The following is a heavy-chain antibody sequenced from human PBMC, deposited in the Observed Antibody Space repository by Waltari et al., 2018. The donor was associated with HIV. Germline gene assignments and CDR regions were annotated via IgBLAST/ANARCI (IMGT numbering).Heavy chain of an antibody. CDR1: GFTFGDYV. D-gene: IGHD3-3*01. V-gene: IGHV3-49*03. J-gene: IGHJ4*02. CDR3: TRDGLYYDFWSGYPGY. CDR2: IRSKAYVGTT. Sequence: EVQLVESGGGLVQPGRSLRLSCTASGFTFGDYVMSWFRQAPGRGVEGVGLIRSKAYVGTTEYAASVKGRFTISRDDSKSIAYLQMNSLKTEDTAVYYCTRDGLYYDFWSGYPGYWGQGTLVTVSS.